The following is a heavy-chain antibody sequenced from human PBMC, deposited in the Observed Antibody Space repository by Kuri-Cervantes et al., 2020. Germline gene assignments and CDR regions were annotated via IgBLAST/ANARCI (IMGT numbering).Heavy chain of an antibody. Sequence: GGSLRLSCAASGFTVSSNYMSWVRQAPGKGLEWVSVIYSGGSTYYADSVKGRFTISRDNAKDSLYLQMNSLRAEDTAVYYCARDLWDYFDYWGQGTLVTVSS. CDR2: IYSGGST. J-gene: IGHJ4*02. CDR3: ARDLWDYFDY. V-gene: IGHV3-53*01. D-gene: IGHD7-27*01. CDR1: GFTVSSNY.